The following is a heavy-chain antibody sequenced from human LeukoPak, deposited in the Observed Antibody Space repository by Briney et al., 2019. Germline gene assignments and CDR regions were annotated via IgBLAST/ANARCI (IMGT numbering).Heavy chain of an antibody. J-gene: IGHJ4*01. V-gene: IGHV4-34*01. CDR3: ARAYGGRFDY. Sequence: PSETLSRTCAVYGGSFSGYHWSWIRQPPGEGLEWIGEIDHSGGTNHNPSLKSRVTLSVDRSKSQFSLRLNSVTAADTALYYCARAYGGRFDYWGHGALVTVSS. CDR2: IDHSGGT. CDR1: GGSFSGYH. D-gene: IGHD4-23*01.